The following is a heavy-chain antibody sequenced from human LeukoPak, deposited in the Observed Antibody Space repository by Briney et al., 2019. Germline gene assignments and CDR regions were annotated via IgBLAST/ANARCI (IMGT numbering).Heavy chain of an antibody. J-gene: IGHJ4*02. CDR3: ARVSRGWYGFDY. Sequence: GGSLRLSCAASGFTFSSYWMHWVRQAPGKGLVWVSRINSDGSSTSYADSVKGRFTISRDNAKNTLYLQMNSLRAEDTAVYYCARVSRGWYGFDYWGQGTLVTVSS. CDR2: INSDGSST. V-gene: IGHV3-74*01. D-gene: IGHD6-19*01. CDR1: GFTFSSYW.